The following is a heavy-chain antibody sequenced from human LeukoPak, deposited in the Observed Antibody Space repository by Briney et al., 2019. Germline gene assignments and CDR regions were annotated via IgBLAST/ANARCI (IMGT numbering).Heavy chain of an antibody. CDR2: VYTTGST. Sequence: SQTLSLTCTVSGGSISSGSYSWNWIRQPAGKGLEWIGRVYTTGSTNYNASLKSRVTISLDTSKNQFSLKLTSVTAADTAVYYCASRYCSSTSCPYYFDYWGQGTLVTVSS. CDR1: GGSISSGSYS. CDR3: ASRYCSSTSCPYYFDY. V-gene: IGHV4-61*02. J-gene: IGHJ4*02. D-gene: IGHD2-2*01.